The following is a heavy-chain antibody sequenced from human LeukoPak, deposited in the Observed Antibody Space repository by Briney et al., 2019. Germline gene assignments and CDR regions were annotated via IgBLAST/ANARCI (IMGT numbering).Heavy chain of an antibody. CDR2: ISSSGSTI. V-gene: IGHV3-48*03. CDR3: GRVITLGGPAEVFDI. CDR1: GFTFSSYE. J-gene: IGHJ3*02. D-gene: IGHD3-16*01. Sequence: GGSLRLSCAASGFTFSSYEMNWVRQAPGKGLEWVSYISSSGSTIYYADSVKGRFTISRDNAKNSLYLQMNSLRAEDTAVYYCGRVITLGGPAEVFDIGGKGKMVTVSS.